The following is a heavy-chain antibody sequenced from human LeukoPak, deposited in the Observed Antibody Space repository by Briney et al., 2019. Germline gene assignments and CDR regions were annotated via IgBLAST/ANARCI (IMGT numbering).Heavy chain of an antibody. CDR1: GGSFSGYY. Sequence: SETLSLTCAVYGGSFSGYYWSWIRQPPGKGLEWIGEINHSGSTNYNPSLKSRVTISVDTSKNQFSLKLSSVTAADTAVYYCARGQNYYDSNSHDYWGQETLVTVSS. CDR3: ARGQNYYDSNSHDY. D-gene: IGHD3-22*01. V-gene: IGHV4-34*01. CDR2: INHSGST. J-gene: IGHJ4*02.